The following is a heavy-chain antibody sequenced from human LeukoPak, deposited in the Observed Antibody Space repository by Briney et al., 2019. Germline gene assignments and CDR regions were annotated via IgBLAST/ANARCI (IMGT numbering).Heavy chain of an antibody. CDR3: ARAVADNTFDY. J-gene: IGHJ4*02. CDR1: GGSISSGSYY. Sequence: PSQTLSLTCTVSGGSISSGSYYWSWIRQPAGKGLEWIGRIYTSGSTNYNPSLKSRVTISVDTSKNQFSLKLSSVTAADTAVYYCARAVADNTFDYWGPGTLVTVSS. D-gene: IGHD1-1*01. CDR2: IYTSGST. V-gene: IGHV4-61*02.